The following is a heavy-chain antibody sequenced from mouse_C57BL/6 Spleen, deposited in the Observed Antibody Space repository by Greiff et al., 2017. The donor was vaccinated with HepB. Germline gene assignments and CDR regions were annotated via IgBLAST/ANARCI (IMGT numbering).Heavy chain of an antibody. Sequence: EVQRVESGGDLVKPGGSLKLSCAASGFTFSSYGMSWVRQTPDKRLEWVATISSGGSYTYYPDSVKGRFTISRDNAKNTLYLQMSSLKSEDTAMYYCARVLRYYFDYWGQGTTLTVSS. CDR1: GFTFSSYG. CDR2: ISSGGSYT. D-gene: IGHD1-1*01. CDR3: ARVLRYYFDY. J-gene: IGHJ2*01. V-gene: IGHV5-6*01.